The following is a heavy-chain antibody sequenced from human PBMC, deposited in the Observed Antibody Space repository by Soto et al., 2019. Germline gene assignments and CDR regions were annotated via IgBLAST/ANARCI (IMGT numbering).Heavy chain of an antibody. J-gene: IGHJ4*02. D-gene: IGHD3-10*01. CDR3: ARGRYGSADY. CDR1: GFTFNEFS. Sequence: GGSLRLSCAASGFTFNEFSMSWIRQAPGKGLEWVGRIKSKTDGATTEYAASVNGRFTISRDDSKNSLYLQMNSLKTEDTAVYSCARGRYGSADYWGQGTLVTVSS. CDR2: IKSKTDGATT. V-gene: IGHV3-72*01.